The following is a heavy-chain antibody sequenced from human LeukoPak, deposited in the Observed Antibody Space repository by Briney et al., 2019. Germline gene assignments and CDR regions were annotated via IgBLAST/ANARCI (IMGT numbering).Heavy chain of an antibody. CDR3: ARRAPYDFWSGYYDNWFDP. CDR2: IYYSGST. Sequence: SETLSLTCTVSGGSISSSSYYWGWIRQPPGKGLERIGSIYYSGSTYYNPSLKSRVTISVDTSKNQFSLKLSSVTAAGTAVYYCARRAPYDFWSGYYDNWFDPWGQGTLVTVSS. J-gene: IGHJ5*02. V-gene: IGHV4-39*01. CDR1: GGSISSSSYY. D-gene: IGHD3-3*01.